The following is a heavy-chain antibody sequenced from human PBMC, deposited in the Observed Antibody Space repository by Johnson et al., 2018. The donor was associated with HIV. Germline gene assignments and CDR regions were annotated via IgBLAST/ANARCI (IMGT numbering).Heavy chain of an antibody. CDR1: GFTFSSYG. CDR3: ARGSGSYYSNAFDI. D-gene: IGHD1-26*01. J-gene: IGHJ3*02. Sequence: QVQLVESGGGVVQPGRSLRLSCAASGFTFSSYGVHWVRQAPGKGLEWVAVIWYDGSNKYYADSVKGRFTISRDNAKNSLYLQINSLRAEDTALYCCARGSGSYYSNAFDIWGQGTMVTASS. V-gene: IGHV3-33*01. CDR2: IWYDGSNK.